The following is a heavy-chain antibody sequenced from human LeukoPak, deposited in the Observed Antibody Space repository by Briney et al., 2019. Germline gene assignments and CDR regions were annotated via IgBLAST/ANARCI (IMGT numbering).Heavy chain of an antibody. V-gene: IGHV1-46*01. CDR3: AREDVVLVDAVRYYYYGLDV. CDR1: GYNFISYY. CDR2: MNPSGGST. D-gene: IGHD2-8*01. J-gene: IGHJ6*02. Sequence: ASVKVSCKASGYNFISYYTHWVRQAPGQGLEWMGIMNPSGGSTSYAQKFQDRVTMTRDTSTSTVYMELSSLKSEDTAVYYCAREDVVLVDAVRYYYYGLDVWGQGTTVTVSS.